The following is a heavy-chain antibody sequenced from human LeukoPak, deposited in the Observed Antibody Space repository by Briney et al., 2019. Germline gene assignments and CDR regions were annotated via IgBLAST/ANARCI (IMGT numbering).Heavy chain of an antibody. J-gene: IGHJ4*02. CDR3: AKGLLWFGELLSSFDY. V-gene: IGHV3-9*01. D-gene: IGHD3-10*01. CDR1: GFTFDDYA. CDR2: ISWNSGSI. Sequence: GRSLRLSCAASGFTFDDYAMHWVRQAPGKGLEWVSGISWNSGSIGYADSVKGRFTISRDNAKNSLYLQMNSLRAEDTALYYCAKGLLWFGELLSSFDYWGQGTLVTFSS.